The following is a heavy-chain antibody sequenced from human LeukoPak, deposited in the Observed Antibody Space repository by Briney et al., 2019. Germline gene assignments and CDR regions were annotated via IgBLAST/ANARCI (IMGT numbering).Heavy chain of an antibody. CDR1: GYTFISYG. CDR3: ARANNWNYALGY. V-gene: IGHV1-18*01. CDR2: ISAYNGNP. J-gene: IGHJ4*02. D-gene: IGHD1-7*01. Sequence: ASVKVSCKASGYTFISYGISWVRQAPGQGLEWMGRISAYNGNPNYAQKFQGRVTMTTDTSTGTAYMELRSLRSDDTAMYYCARANNWNYALGYWGQGTLVTVSS.